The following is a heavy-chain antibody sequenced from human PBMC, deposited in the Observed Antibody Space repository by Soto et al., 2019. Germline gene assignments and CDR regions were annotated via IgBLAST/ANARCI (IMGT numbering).Heavy chain of an antibody. CDR2: ISYDGSNK. Sequence: GGSLRLSCAASGFTFSSYAIHWVRQAPGKGLEWVAVISYDGSNKYYADSVKGRFTISRDNSKNTLYLQMNSLRAEDTAVYYCASTLRFLEWLFPYYYYGMDVWGQGTTVTVSS. V-gene: IGHV3-30-3*01. D-gene: IGHD3-3*01. CDR1: GFTFSSYA. CDR3: ASTLRFLEWLFPYYYYGMDV. J-gene: IGHJ6*02.